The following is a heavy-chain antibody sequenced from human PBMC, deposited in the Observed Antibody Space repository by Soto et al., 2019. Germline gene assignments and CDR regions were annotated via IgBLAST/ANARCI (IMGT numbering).Heavy chain of an antibody. CDR3: AKGVPGIAVAGTGYFQH. CDR2: ISGSGDST. J-gene: IGHJ1*01. V-gene: IGHV3-23*01. CDR1: GFTLSSYA. Sequence: GGSLILSCAASGFTLSSYAMSWVGQAPGKGLNWVSGISGSGDSTYYADSVKGRFTISRDNSKNTLYLQMNSLRAEDTAVYYCAKGVPGIAVAGTGYFQHWGQGTLVTVSS. D-gene: IGHD6-19*01.